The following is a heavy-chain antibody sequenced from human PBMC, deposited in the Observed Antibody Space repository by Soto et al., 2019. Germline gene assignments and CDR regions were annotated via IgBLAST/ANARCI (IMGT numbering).Heavy chain of an antibody. CDR1: GGSFSGYY. V-gene: IGHV4-34*01. D-gene: IGHD1-26*01. CDR3: ARSVGTTPSFPYIFDY. CDR2: INHSGST. J-gene: IGHJ4*02. Sequence: LLQLRETLSLTCAVYGGSFSGYYWSWIRQPPGKGLEWIGEINHSGSTNYNPSLKSRVTISVDTSKNQFSLKLSSVTAADTAVYYCARSVGTTPSFPYIFDYWGQGTLVTVSS.